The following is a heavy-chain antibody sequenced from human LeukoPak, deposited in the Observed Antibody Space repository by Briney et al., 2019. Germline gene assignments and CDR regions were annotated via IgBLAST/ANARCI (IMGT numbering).Heavy chain of an antibody. J-gene: IGHJ1*01. CDR2: FDPEDGET. CDR1: GYTLTELS. CDR3: ATWYSSSSPPGYFQH. V-gene: IGHV1-24*01. D-gene: IGHD6-13*01. Sequence: ASVKVSCQVSGYTLTELSMHWVRQAPGKGLEWMGGFDPEDGETIYAQKFQGRVTMTEDTSTDTAYMELSSLRSEDTAVYYCATWYSSSSPPGYFQHWGQGTLVTVSS.